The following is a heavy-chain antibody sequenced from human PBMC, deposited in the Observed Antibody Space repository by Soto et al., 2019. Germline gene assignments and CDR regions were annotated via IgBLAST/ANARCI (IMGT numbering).Heavy chain of an antibody. CDR2: VSIGGST. D-gene: IGHD2-15*01. Sequence: DVQLLESGGGLVQPGGSLRLSCAASGFTFSSYAMGWVRQGPGKGLEWVSVVSIGGSTHYADSVRGRFTISRDNSKNTLSLQMNSLAAEDTAVYFCAKRRGAGGHFDFLGQGALVTVSS. V-gene: IGHV3-23*01. CDR3: AKRRGAGGHFDF. CDR1: GFTFSSYA. J-gene: IGHJ4*02.